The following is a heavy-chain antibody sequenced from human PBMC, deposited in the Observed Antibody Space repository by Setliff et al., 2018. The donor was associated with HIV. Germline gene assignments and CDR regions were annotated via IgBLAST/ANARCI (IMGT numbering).Heavy chain of an antibody. CDR3: ARAAYSGTYLWEPATDL. CDR2: IYPSGKT. Sequence: PSETLSLTCTVSGDSITRGSYYWSWIRQPAGKGLAWIGHIYPSGKTHYSPSLKSRITSSADTSKNQLSLNLSSVTAADTAVYYCARAAYSGTYLWEPATDLWGRGTLVTVSS. CDR1: GDSITRGSYY. J-gene: IGHJ2*01. D-gene: IGHD1-26*01. V-gene: IGHV4-61*09.